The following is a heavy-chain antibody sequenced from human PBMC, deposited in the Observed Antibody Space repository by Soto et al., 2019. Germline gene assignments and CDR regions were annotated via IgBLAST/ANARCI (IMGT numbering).Heavy chain of an antibody. CDR2: MNPNSGNT. Sequence: ASVKGSCKAAGYTFTRYDINWVREATGQGLEWMGWMNPNSGNTGYAQKFQGRVTMTRNTSISTAYMELSSLRAEDTAVYYCAKGAGDRLSLGMDVWGQGTTVTVSS. D-gene: IGHD1-26*01. CDR1: GYTFTRYD. CDR3: AKGAGDRLSLGMDV. V-gene: IGHV1-8*01. J-gene: IGHJ6*02.